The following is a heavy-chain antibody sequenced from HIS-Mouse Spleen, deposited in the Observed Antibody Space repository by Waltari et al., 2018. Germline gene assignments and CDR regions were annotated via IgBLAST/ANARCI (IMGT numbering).Heavy chain of an antibody. Sequence: QVQLQQSGPGLVKPSQPRSLTCAIPGDSVPSHRASWTWIRQSPSRGLEWLGRTYYRSKWYNDYAVSVKSRITINPDTSKNQFSLQLNSVTPEDTAVYYCARVTGDDAFDIWGQGTMVTVSS. CDR3: ARVTGDDAFDI. CDR2: TYYRSKWYN. J-gene: IGHJ3*02. CDR1: GDSVPSHRAS. D-gene: IGHD7-27*01. V-gene: IGHV6-1*01.